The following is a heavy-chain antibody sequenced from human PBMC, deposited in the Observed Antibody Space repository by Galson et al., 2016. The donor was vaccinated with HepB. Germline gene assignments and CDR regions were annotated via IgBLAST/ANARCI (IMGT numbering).Heavy chain of an antibody. J-gene: IGHJ6*04. V-gene: IGHV3-11*01. D-gene: IGHD3-10*01. Sequence: SLRLSCAASGFIFNDYHMAWIRQAPGRGPEWVSQIRDSGDFPYYADSVRGRFTISRDNAKNLIFLQMTSLRVVDTAIYYCARDSIVGFRERGGTDVWGRGTTVIVSS. CDR2: IRDSGDFP. CDR3: ARDSIVGFRERGGTDV. CDR1: GFIFNDYH.